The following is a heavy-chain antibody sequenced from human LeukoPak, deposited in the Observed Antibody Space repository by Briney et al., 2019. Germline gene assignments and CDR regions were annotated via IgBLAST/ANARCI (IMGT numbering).Heavy chain of an antibody. D-gene: IGHD3-10*01. Sequence: SETLSLTCTVTGGSISSYYWSWIRQPPGKGLEWIGYIYYSGSTNYNPSLKSRVTISVDTSKNQFSLKLSSVTAADTAVYYRARDNARALWFGEGWFDPWGQGTLVTVSS. V-gene: IGHV4-59*01. CDR3: ARDNARALWFGEGWFDP. J-gene: IGHJ5*02. CDR2: IYYSGST. CDR1: GGSISSYY.